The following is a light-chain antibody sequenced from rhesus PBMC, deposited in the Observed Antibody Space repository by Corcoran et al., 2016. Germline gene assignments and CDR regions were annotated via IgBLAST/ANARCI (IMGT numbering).Light chain of an antibody. V-gene: IGKV1S14*01. Sequence: DIKMTKSPSSLSASVGATVTIPCRASQGISNYLAWNQQKPGKAPKPLTYSTSNLESGVPSRFSGSGSGTDVHLPISSLQPEEFAFYYGQQHNSYPRTFGQGTKVEIK. CDR3: QQHNSYPRT. CDR2: STS. CDR1: QGISNY. J-gene: IGKJ1*01.